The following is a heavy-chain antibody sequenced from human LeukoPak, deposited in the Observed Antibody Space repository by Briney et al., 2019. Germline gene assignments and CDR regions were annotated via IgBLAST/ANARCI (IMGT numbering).Heavy chain of an antibody. Sequence: SETLSLTCSVSGGSMSSYYWSWIRQSPGKGLEWIGYIYHSGSTDYNSSLKSRVTISVDTSKNQFSLKLSSVTAADTAVYYCARVLWFGESDSYYFDYWGQGTLVTVSS. J-gene: IGHJ4*02. V-gene: IGHV4-59*01. CDR1: GGSMSSYY. CDR3: ARVLWFGESDSYYFDY. D-gene: IGHD3-10*01. CDR2: IYHSGST.